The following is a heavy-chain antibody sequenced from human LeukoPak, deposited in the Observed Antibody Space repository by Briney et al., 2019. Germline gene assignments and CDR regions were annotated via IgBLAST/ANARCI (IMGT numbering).Heavy chain of an antibody. V-gene: IGHV4-39*07. CDR3: ARGSLERITRYYYYGMDV. J-gene: IGHJ6*02. D-gene: IGHD2/OR15-2a*01. Sequence: SETLSLTCTVSGGSISSSSYYWGWIRQPPGKGLEWIGSIYYSGSTYYNPSLKSRVTISVDTSKNQFSLKLSSVTAADTAVYYCARGSLERITRYYYYGMDVWGQGTTVTVSS. CDR2: IYYSGST. CDR1: GGSISSSSYY.